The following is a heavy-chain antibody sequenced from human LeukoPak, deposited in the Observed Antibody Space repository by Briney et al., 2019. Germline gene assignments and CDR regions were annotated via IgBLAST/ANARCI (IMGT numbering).Heavy chain of an antibody. V-gene: IGHV3-23*01. CDR3: AKGPYCSSTSCYGFLDYYYYGMDV. CDR1: GFTFSSYA. Sequence: PGRSLRLSCAASGFTFSSYAMSWVRQAPGKGLEWVSAISGSGGSTYYADSVKGRFTISRDNSKNTLYLQMNSLRAEDTAVYYCAKGPYCSSTSCYGFLDYYYYGMDVWGQGTTVTVSS. D-gene: IGHD2-2*01. J-gene: IGHJ6*02. CDR2: ISGSGGST.